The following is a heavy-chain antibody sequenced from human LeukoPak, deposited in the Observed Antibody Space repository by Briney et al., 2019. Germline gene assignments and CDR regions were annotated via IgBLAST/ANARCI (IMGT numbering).Heavy chain of an antibody. J-gene: IGHJ3*02. CDR1: GFTFSSYD. V-gene: IGHV3-13*01. D-gene: IGHD3-10*01. CDR2: IGTAGDT. CDR3: ARVNRSGSYYNVLWGAFDI. Sequence: AGGSLRLSCAASGFTFSSYDMHWVRQATGKGLEWVSAIGTAGDTYYPGSVKGRFTIARENAKNSLYLQMNSLRAGDTAVYYCARVNRSGSYYNVLWGAFDIWGQETMVTVSS.